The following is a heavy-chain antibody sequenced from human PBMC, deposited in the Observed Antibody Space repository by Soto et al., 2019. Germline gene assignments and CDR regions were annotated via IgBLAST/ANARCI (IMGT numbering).Heavy chain of an antibody. CDR3: AREHPRGSGRYFDY. J-gene: IGHJ4*02. CDR1: GFTFSSYA. Sequence: GGSLRLSCAASGFTFSSYAMHWVRQAPGKGLEWVAVISYDGSNKYYADSVKGRFTISRDNSKNTLYLQMNSLRAEDTAVYYCAREHPRGSGRYFDYWGQGTLVTVSS. V-gene: IGHV3-30-3*01. CDR2: ISYDGSNK. D-gene: IGHD6-19*01.